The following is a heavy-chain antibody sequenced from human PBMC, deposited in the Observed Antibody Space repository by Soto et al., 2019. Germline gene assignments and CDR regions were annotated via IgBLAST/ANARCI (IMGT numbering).Heavy chain of an antibody. V-gene: IGHV5-51*01. CDR1: GYIFSSYW. CDR2: IYPGDSDT. Sequence: RESLKISCKASGYIFSSYWIGWVRQMPGKGLEWMGIIYPGDSDTRYSPSFQGQVTTSADKSISTAYLQWSSLKASDTAMYYCATSHSGSYYEAFDVWGQGTMVTVSS. D-gene: IGHD1-26*01. J-gene: IGHJ3*01. CDR3: ATSHSGSYYEAFDV.